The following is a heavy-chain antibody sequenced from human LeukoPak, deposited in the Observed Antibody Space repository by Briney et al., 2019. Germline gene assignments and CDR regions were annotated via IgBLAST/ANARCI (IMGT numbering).Heavy chain of an antibody. CDR3: ARGPLTTWDYYYYYMDA. D-gene: IGHD4-17*01. V-gene: IGHV3-74*01. CDR1: GFTFSSYS. CDR2: INSGGSST. J-gene: IGHJ6*03. Sequence: GGSLRLSCAASGFTFSSYSMNWVRQAPGKGLEWVSRINSGGSSTNYADSVKGRFTISRDNAKNTLFLQMNSLRAEDTAVYYCARGPLTTWDYYYYYMDAWGKGTTVTVSS.